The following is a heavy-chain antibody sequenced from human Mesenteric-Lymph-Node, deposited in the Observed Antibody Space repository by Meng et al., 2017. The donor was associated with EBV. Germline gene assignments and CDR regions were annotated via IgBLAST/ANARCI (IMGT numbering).Heavy chain of an antibody. CDR2: SNQSGST. V-gene: IGHV4-34*01. CDR3: ARGKTVGRSPWFDP. CDR1: GGSFSGYY. Sequence: VHPQQLGAGLLKPSETLPLLCAVYGGSFSGYYWTWIRQSPGKGLEWIGESNQSGSTSYNPSLKSRVTISVDTSQNQFSLKLSSVTAADTAVYYCARGKTVGRSPWFDPWGQGTLVTVSS. D-gene: IGHD4-11*01. J-gene: IGHJ5*02.